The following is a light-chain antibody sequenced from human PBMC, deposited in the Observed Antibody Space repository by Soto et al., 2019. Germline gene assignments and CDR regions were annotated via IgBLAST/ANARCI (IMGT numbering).Light chain of an antibody. V-gene: IGKV1-8*01. CDR2: AAS. CDR1: QGISSY. Sequence: AIRMTQSPSSLSASTGDRVTITCRASQGISSYLAWYQQKPGKAPKLLIYAASTLQSGVPSRFSGSGSGTDFTLTISCLQSKDFSTYYCHQYYSYPPTFGPGTKVDI. CDR3: HQYYSYPPT. J-gene: IGKJ3*01.